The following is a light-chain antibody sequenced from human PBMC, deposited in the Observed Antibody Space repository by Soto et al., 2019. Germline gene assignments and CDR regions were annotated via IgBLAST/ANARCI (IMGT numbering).Light chain of an antibody. CDR1: QSISSW. J-gene: IGKJ1*01. CDR3: QQSSQT. V-gene: IGKV1-5*01. Sequence: DIQMTQSPSTLSASVGDRVTITCRASQSISSWLAWYQQKPGKAPKLLIYDASSLESGVPSRFSGSGSGTEFTLPISSLQPDDFATYYCQQSSQTFGQGTKVEIK. CDR2: DAS.